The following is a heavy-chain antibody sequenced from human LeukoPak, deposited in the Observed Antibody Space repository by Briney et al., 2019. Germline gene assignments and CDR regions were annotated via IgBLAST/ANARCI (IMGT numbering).Heavy chain of an antibody. CDR2: INHSGST. D-gene: IGHD3-10*01. Sequence: SETLSLTCAVYGGSFSGYYWSWIRQPPGKGLEWIGEINHSGSTNYNPSLKSRVTISVDTSKNQFSLKLSSVTAADTAVYYCVGSINFDYWGQGTLVTVSS. CDR1: GGSFSGYY. V-gene: IGHV4-34*01. CDR3: VGSINFDY. J-gene: IGHJ4*02.